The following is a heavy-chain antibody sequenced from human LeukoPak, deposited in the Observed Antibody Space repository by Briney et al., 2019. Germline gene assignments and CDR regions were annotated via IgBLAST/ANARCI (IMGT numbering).Heavy chain of an antibody. V-gene: IGHV3-23*01. D-gene: IGHD3-10*01. Sequence: GGSLRLSCAASGFTFSSYAMSWVRQAPGKGLEWVSAISGSGGSTYYADSVKGRFTISRDNSKNTLYLQMNSLRAEDTAVYYCAKDGSVLLWFGESDAFDIWGQGTMATVSS. CDR1: GFTFSSYA. J-gene: IGHJ3*02. CDR2: ISGSGGST. CDR3: AKDGSVLLWFGESDAFDI.